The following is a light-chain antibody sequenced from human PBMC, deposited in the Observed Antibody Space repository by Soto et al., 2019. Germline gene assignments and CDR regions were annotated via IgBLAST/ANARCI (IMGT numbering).Light chain of an antibody. Sequence: RVMTQSPAALSVSLGERATLSCRASQRVDNKLDWSQFKPGQAPRLLIYGASPMATGVPTRFSGSGSGTEFTLTIGSLQSGDFAVYYCRQYYGCPKTFGQGTEVEIK. CDR3: RQYYGCPKT. V-gene: IGKV3-15*01. J-gene: IGKJ1*01. CDR1: QRVDNK. CDR2: GAS.